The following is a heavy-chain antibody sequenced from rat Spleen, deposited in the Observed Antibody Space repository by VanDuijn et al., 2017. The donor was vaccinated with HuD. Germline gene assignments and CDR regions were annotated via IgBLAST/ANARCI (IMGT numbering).Heavy chain of an antibody. Sequence: QVQLKESGPGLVQPSQTLSLTCTVSGFSLTSYHVSWVRQPPGKGLEWMGRMRYNGDTSYNSALKSRLSISRDTSKNQVFLKMNSLQTDDTGTYYCTRGGDTSDYFDYWGQGVMVTVSS. CDR3: TRGGDTSDYFDY. CDR2: MRYNGDT. D-gene: IGHD2-2*01. J-gene: IGHJ2*01. V-gene: IGHV2-63*01. CDR1: GFSLTSYH.